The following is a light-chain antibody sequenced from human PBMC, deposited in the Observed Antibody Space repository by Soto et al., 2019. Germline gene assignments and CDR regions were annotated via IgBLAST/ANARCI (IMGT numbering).Light chain of an antibody. V-gene: IGKV3-11*01. CDR2: DAS. CDR1: QRVSSY. Sequence: EIVLTQSPATLSLSPGERATLSCRASQRVSSYLAWYQQKPGQAPRLLIYDASNRATGIPARFSGSGSGTDFTLTISSPEPEDFAVYYCQQRSNWLYTFGQGTKLEIK. J-gene: IGKJ2*01. CDR3: QQRSNWLYT.